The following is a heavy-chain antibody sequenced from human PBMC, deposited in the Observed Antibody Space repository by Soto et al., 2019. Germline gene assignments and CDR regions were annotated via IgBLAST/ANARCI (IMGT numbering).Heavy chain of an antibody. V-gene: IGHV1-18*04. D-gene: IGHD6-6*01. CDR2: ISVNNGNT. J-gene: IGHJ6*02. CDR1: GYSFSSYG. Sequence: ASVKVSCKASGYSFSSYGISWVRQAPGQGLEWMGWISVNNGNTNYAPKFQGRVTMTTDTSTSTAYMELRSLRSEDTAVYYCARSPANSSSSYYYHGMDVWGQGTTVTVSS. CDR3: ARSPANSSSSYYYHGMDV.